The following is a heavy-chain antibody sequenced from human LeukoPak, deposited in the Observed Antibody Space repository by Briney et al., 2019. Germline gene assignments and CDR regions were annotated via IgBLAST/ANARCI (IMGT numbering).Heavy chain of an antibody. D-gene: IGHD3-10*01. CDR2: IIPILGIA. Sequence: GASVKVSCKASGYTFTSYGISWVRQAPGQGLEWMGRIIPILGIANYAQKFQGRVTMTRDTSTSTVYMELSSLRSEDTAVYYCARDRGESEFDAFDIWGQGTMVTVSS. CDR1: GYTFTSYG. J-gene: IGHJ3*02. V-gene: IGHV1-69*04. CDR3: ARDRGESEFDAFDI.